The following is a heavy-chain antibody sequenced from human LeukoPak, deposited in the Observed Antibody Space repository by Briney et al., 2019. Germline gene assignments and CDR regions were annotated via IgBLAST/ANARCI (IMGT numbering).Heavy chain of an antibody. CDR3: ARSSGYSSSGGLNWFDT. D-gene: IGHD6-13*01. J-gene: IGHJ5*02. CDR2: INHSGST. Sequence: PSETLSLTCAVYGGSFRAYYWSWIRQPPGKGLEWIGEINHSGSTNYNPPLKSRVTISVDTSKNQFSLKLSSVTAADTPVYYCARSSGYSSSGGLNWFDTWGQGTLVTVSS. V-gene: IGHV4-34*01. CDR1: GGSFRAYY.